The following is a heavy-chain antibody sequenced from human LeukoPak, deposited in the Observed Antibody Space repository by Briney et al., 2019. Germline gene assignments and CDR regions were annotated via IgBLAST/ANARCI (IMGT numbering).Heavy chain of an antibody. V-gene: IGHV3-23*01. Sequence: PGGSLRLSCAASGFTFSSYAMSWVRQAPGKGLEWVSAISGSGGSTYYADSVKGRFTISRDNSKNTLYLQMNSLRAEDTAVYYCARASIPDTVMATYFDYWGQGALVTVSS. CDR3: ARASIPDTVMATYFDY. D-gene: IGHD5-18*01. J-gene: IGHJ4*02. CDR1: GFTFSSYA. CDR2: ISGSGGST.